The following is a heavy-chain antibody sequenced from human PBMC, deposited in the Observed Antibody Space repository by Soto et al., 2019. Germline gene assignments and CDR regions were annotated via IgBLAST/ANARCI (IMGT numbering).Heavy chain of an antibody. CDR1: GGSIRSSSYY. CDR2: IYYSGST. Sequence: QLQLQESGPGLVKPSETLSLTCTVSGGSIRSSSYYWGWIRQPPGKGLEWIGSIYYSGSTYYNPSLKSRVNISVDTSKNQVSLKLNAVTAADTAVFYCARLIKKGSGWKGPDYWGQGTLVTVSS. CDR3: ARLIKKGSGWKGPDY. V-gene: IGHV4-39*01. D-gene: IGHD3-22*01. J-gene: IGHJ4*02.